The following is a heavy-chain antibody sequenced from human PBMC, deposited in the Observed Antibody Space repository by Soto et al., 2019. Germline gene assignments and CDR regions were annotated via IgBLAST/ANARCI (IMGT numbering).Heavy chain of an antibody. J-gene: IGHJ4*02. Sequence: ASVKVSCKASGYTFTSYDINWVRQAPGQGLEWMGWMNPNSGNTGYAQNFQDRVTMTRDTSAGTVYMQLSSLTSEDTAVYYCARDDSGFSGSHYIDYFNYWGQGALVTVSS. CDR2: MNPNSGNT. D-gene: IGHD1-26*01. V-gene: IGHV1-8*01. CDR1: GYTFTSYD. CDR3: ARDDSGFSGSHYIDYFNY.